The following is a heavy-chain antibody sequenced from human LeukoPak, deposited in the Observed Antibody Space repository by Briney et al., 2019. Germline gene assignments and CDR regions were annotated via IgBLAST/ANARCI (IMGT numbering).Heavy chain of an antibody. CDR1: GFTFSSYW. V-gene: IGHV3-7*01. CDR2: IKQDGSEK. Sequence: GGSLRLSCAASGFTFSSYWMSWVRQAPGKGLEWVANIKQDGSEKYYVDSVKGRFTISRDNAKNSLYLQMHSLRAEDTAIYYCAKDPYRVVVATGNYLDPWGQGTLVTVSS. D-gene: IGHD2-15*01. CDR3: AKDPYRVVVATGNYLDP. J-gene: IGHJ5*02.